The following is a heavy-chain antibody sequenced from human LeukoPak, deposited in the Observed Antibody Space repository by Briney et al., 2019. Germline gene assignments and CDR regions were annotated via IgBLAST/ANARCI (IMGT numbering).Heavy chain of an antibody. J-gene: IGHJ4*02. Sequence: GASVKVSCKASGYTFTGYYMHWVRQAPGRGLEWMGRINPNSGGTNYAQKFQGRVTMTRDTSISTAYMELSRLRSDDTAVYYCARGLGITIFGVVIMVFDYWGQGTLVTVSS. V-gene: IGHV1-2*06. CDR1: GYTFTGYY. D-gene: IGHD3-3*01. CDR2: INPNSGGT. CDR3: ARGLGITIFGVVIMVFDY.